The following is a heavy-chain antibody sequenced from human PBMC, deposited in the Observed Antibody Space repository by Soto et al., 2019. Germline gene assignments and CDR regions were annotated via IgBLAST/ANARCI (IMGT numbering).Heavy chain of an antibody. V-gene: IGHV3-48*02. Sequence: GGSLGLSCAASGFTFSSYSMNWVRQAPGKGLEWVSYISSSSSTIYYADSVKGRFTIARDNAKNSLYLQMNSLRDEDTAVYYCARDIPRITIFGVVIIHYYGMDVWGQATTVTVSS. J-gene: IGHJ6*02. CDR2: ISSSSSTI. D-gene: IGHD3-3*01. CDR1: GFTFSSYS. CDR3: ARDIPRITIFGVVIIHYYGMDV.